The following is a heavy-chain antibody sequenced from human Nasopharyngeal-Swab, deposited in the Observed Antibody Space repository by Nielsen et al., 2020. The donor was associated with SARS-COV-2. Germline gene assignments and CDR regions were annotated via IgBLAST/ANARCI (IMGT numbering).Heavy chain of an antibody. CDR2: INPNSGDT. CDR1: GYTFTDYY. V-gene: IGHV1-2*06. D-gene: IGHD6-13*01. CDR3: ARDDGDVPGITGSGPPGGY. Sequence: ASVKVSCKASGYTFTDYYMHRVRQAPGQGLEWMGRINPNSGDTGYTQKFQGRVTVTRDTSINTVYTELSSLRSDDTAVYYCARDDGDVPGITGSGPPGGYWGQGTLVTVSS. J-gene: IGHJ4*02.